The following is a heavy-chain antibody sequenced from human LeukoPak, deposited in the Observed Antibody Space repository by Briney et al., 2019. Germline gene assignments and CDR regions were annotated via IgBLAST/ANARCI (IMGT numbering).Heavy chain of an antibody. CDR2: IYYSGCT. V-gene: IGHV4-39*07. CDR1: GCSISSSSYY. D-gene: IGHD2-21*01. Sequence: SETLSLTCTVSGCSISSSSYYWCGIRQPPGKGLEWIGSIYYSGCTYYNPSLKSRVTISVDTSKNQFSLKLSSVTAADTAVYYCVGWRLLSYYFDYWGQGTLVTVSS. J-gene: IGHJ4*02. CDR3: VGWRLLSYYFDY.